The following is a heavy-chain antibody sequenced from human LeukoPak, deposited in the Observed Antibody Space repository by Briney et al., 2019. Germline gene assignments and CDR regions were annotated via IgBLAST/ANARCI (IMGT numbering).Heavy chain of an antibody. V-gene: IGHV3-48*01. CDR1: GFTFSSYS. J-gene: IGHJ4*02. CDR2: ISSSSSTI. CDR3: ARQERYYYDSSGYYKYIDY. D-gene: IGHD3-22*01. Sequence: GGSLRLSCAASGFTFSSYSMNWVRQAPGKGLEWASYISSSSSTIYYADSVKGRFTISRDNAKNSLYLQMNSLRAEDTAVYYCARQERYYYDSSGYYKYIDYWGQGTLVTVSS.